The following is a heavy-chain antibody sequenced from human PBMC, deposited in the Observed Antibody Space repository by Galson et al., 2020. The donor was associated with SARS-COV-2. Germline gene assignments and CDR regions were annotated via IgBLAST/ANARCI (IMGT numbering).Heavy chain of an antibody. J-gene: IGHJ4*02. CDR3: AKLYGDGNYPLYFDY. CDR2: IYSGDTT. D-gene: IGHD1-7*01. CDR1: GFTFSSYA. V-gene: IGHV3-23*03. Sequence: GGSLRLSCAASGFTFSSYAMSWVRQAPGKGLEWVSVIYSGDTTYYTDSVKGRFTISRDESKNTVYLQMNSLRPEDTAVYYCAKLYGDGNYPLYFDYWGQGTLVTVSS.